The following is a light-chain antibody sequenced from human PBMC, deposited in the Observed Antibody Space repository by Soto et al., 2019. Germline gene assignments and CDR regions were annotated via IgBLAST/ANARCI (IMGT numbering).Light chain of an antibody. Sequence: EIVMTQSPATLSVSPGERATLSCRASQSISTELACYQQKPGQPPRLLIYSASTRSTGVPARFTVSGSGSEFTLTISGLQSEDFAVYSCQQGHNWPLIFVKVTRMEI. CDR2: SAS. CDR3: QQGHNWPLI. CDR1: QSISTE. V-gene: IGKV3-15*01. J-gene: IGKJ2*01.